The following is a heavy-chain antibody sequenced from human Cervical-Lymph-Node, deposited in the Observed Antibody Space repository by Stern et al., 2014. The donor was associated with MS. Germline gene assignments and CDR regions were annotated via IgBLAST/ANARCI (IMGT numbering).Heavy chain of an antibody. CDR3: QMEIREY. CDR2: MNPKNGKT. J-gene: IGHJ4*02. CDR1: GYTFTDHS. D-gene: IGHD1-1*01. Sequence: QMQLVQSGAEVEKPGASVKVSCKASGYTFTDHSINWVRQTSRQRLEWMGSMNPKNGKTDYAPRFRGRVTMTRDTSITTAYMELNRLTSEDTAVYYCQMEIREYWGQGTLVTVSS. V-gene: IGHV1-8*01.